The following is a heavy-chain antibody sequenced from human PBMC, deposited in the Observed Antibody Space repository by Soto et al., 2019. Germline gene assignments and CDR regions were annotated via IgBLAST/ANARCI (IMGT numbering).Heavy chain of an antibody. V-gene: IGHV4-38-2*02. J-gene: IGHJ4*01. D-gene: IGHD6-19*01. CDR3: AKAHVIVVAGSTFDY. CDR1: GYSISIGSY. CDR2: IYHGGTT. Sequence: SDTLSLTCTVSGYSISIGSYCGWIRQPPGKGLEWIASIYHGGTTFYNPSLKSRVTVSVDKSNNQFSLKLRSVTAADTAVYYCAKAHVIVVAGSTFDYWGHGTLVTVSS.